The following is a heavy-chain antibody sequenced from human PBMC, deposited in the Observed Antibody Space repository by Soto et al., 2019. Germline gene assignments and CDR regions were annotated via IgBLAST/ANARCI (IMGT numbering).Heavy chain of an antibody. J-gene: IGHJ5*02. CDR2: ITGIDGRT. CDR1: GFTCGNYA. D-gene: IGHD2-15*01. CDR3: AKDRGPYCSGGICYPPSWFDP. Sequence: LRLSCVGSGFTCGNYAMSWVRQAPGKGLEWVSSITGIDGRTYYADSVKGRFTISRDNPKNTLYLQMNNLRAEDTAMFYCAKDRGPYCSGGICYPPSWFDPWGQGTQVTVSS. V-gene: IGHV3-23*01.